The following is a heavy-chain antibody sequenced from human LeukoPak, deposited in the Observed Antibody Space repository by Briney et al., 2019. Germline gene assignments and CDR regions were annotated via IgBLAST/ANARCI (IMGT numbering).Heavy chain of an antibody. CDR1: GGSISSYY. Sequence: PSETLSLTCTVSGGSISSYYWSWIRQPPGKGLEWLGYIYYSGYTNYNPSLKSRVTISVDTSKNQFSLKLSSVTAADTAVYYCARSRGWLQSHPLGYWGQGTLVTVSS. J-gene: IGHJ4*02. CDR2: IYYSGYT. D-gene: IGHD5-24*01. CDR3: ARSRGWLQSHPLGY. V-gene: IGHV4-59*12.